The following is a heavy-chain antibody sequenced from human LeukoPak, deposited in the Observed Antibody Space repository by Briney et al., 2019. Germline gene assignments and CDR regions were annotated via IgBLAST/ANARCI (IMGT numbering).Heavy chain of an antibody. Sequence: GVSLRLSCSASGFTFSDYYMSWIRQAPGKGLEWVSYISSSGSTIYYADSVKGRFTISRDNSKNTLYLQMNSLRAEDTAVYYCAKDRGVVVPYWGQGTLVTVSS. CDR2: ISSSGSTI. J-gene: IGHJ4*02. V-gene: IGHV3-11*01. CDR3: AKDRGVVVPY. CDR1: GFTFSDYY. D-gene: IGHD2-2*01.